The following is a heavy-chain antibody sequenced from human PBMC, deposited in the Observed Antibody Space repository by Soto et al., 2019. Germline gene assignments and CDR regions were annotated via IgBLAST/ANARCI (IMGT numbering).Heavy chain of an antibody. J-gene: IGHJ4*02. D-gene: IGHD3-10*01. Sequence: QLQLQESGPGLVEPSETLSLTCTVSGASINTGRYYWAWIRQPPGRGLEWVASVYHSGSTYYNPSLKSRVTISIATSRTQFSLKLNSVTAADTAIFYCARIGNFYGSGSYYDTPFDSWGQGTLVTVSS. V-gene: IGHV4-39*01. CDR2: VYHSGST. CDR3: ARIGNFYGSGSYYDTPFDS. CDR1: GASINTGRYY.